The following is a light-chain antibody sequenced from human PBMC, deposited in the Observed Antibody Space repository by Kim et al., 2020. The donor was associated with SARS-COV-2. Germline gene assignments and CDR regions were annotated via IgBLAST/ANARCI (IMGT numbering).Light chain of an antibody. CDR2: CDN. J-gene: IGLJ3*02. CDR3: EVWDNSRGGWV. CDR1: NIGSKS. Sequence: PGDTTGSSGGGNNIGSKSVHWYQQKPGPAPKLVIYCDNDRPSGVPDRFSGSNSGNTATLAISRVGAGDEADYYCEVWDNSRGGWVFGGGTQLTVL. V-gene: IGLV3-21*04.